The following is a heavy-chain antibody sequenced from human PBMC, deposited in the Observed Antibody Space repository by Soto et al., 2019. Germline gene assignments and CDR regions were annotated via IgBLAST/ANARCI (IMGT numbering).Heavy chain of an antibody. CDR2: ISAYNGNT. CDR1: GYTFTSYA. CDR3: ARDPRIAVAGTLDY. D-gene: IGHD6-19*01. Sequence: ASVKVSCKASGYTFTSYAMHWVRQAPGQRLEWMGWISAYNGNTNYAQKLQGRVTMTTDTSTSTAYMELRSLRSDDTAVYYCARDPRIAVAGTLDYWGQGTLVTVSS. V-gene: IGHV1-18*01. J-gene: IGHJ4*02.